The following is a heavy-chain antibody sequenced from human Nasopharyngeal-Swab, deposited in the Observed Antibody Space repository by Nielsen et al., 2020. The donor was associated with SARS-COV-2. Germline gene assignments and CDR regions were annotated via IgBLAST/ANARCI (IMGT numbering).Heavy chain of an antibody. CDR2: IIPIFGTA. D-gene: IGHD6-13*01. CDR1: GGTFSSYA. V-gene: IGHV1-69*13. Sequence: SVKVSCKASGGTFSSYAISWVRQAPGQGLEWMGGIIPIFGTANYAQKFQGRVTITAEESTSTAYMELSSLRSEDTAVYYCARFRLAAGTSDYWGQGTLVTVSS. CDR3: ARFRLAAGTSDY. J-gene: IGHJ4*02.